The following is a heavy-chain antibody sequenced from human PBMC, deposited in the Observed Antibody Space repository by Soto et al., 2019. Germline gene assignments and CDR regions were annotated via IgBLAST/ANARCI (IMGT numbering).Heavy chain of an antibody. CDR3: ARAISLSDSSSAYIHPYYYYGMDV. CDR2: INSDGSST. CDR1: GFTFSSYW. Sequence: EVQLVESGGGLVQPGGSLRLSCAASGFTFSSYWMHWVRQAPGKGLVWVSRINSDGSSTSYADSVKRRFTISRDNATNTLYLEMNSLRAEDTAVYYCARAISLSDSSSAYIHPYYYYGMDVWGQGTTVTVSS. D-gene: IGHD6-13*01. J-gene: IGHJ6*02. V-gene: IGHV3-74*01.